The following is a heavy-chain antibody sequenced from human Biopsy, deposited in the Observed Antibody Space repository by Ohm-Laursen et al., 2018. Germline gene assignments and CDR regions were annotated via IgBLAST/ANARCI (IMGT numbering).Heavy chain of an antibody. D-gene: IGHD3-3*01. CDR2: IIAVSGLV. CDR1: GGTFSNYA. J-gene: IGHJ4*02. Sequence: ASVKVSCKASGGTFSNYAISWVRQAPGEGLEWMGRIIAVSGLVNYAPKFQGRVSITADKSTTTAYMELSNLKSEDTAVYYCATPFQYYDSWGGYPPFDHWGQGTLVTVSS. CDR3: ATPFQYYDSWGGYPPFDH. V-gene: IGHV1-69*04.